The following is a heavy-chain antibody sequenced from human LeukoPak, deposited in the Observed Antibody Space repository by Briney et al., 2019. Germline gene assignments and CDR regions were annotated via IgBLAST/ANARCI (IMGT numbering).Heavy chain of an antibody. Sequence: VGSLRLSCAASGFTFSDAWMSWVRQAPGKGLEWVGRIRSDGGTADYAAPVKGRFTISRDDSKNTLYLQMNSLKTEDTAVYYCTTVWGTYRYTNPFDYWGQGTLVTVSS. CDR2: IRSDGGTA. D-gene: IGHD3-16*02. CDR3: TTVWGTYRYTNPFDY. CDR1: GFTFSDAW. J-gene: IGHJ4*02. V-gene: IGHV3-15*01.